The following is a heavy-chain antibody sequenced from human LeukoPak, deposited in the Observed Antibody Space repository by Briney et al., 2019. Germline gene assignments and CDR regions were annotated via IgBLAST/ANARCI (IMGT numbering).Heavy chain of an antibody. V-gene: IGHV3-48*03. Sequence: PGGSLRLSCVASGFNLNHFEIHWVRQAPGKGLEWVSYISSSGTTIFYSDSVKGRFTISRDGAKGSVSLQMNSLRAEDTALYYCARDHFGQNDWYFDLWGRGTLVTVSS. D-gene: IGHD3-10*01. CDR1: GFNLNHFE. J-gene: IGHJ2*01. CDR3: ARDHFGQNDWYFDL. CDR2: ISSSGTTI.